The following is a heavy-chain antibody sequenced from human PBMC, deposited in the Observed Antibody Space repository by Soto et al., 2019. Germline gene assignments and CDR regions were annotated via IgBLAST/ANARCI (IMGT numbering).Heavy chain of an antibody. Sequence: QLQLQESGPGLVKPSETLSLTCTVSGGAISSSSYYWGWIRQPPGKGLQWIGSIYYSGSTYYNPSLKSRVTISVDTSKNQFSLKLSSVTAADTAVYYCARRGSSSSGNGFDIWGQGTMVTVSS. CDR2: IYYSGST. CDR1: GGAISSSSYY. J-gene: IGHJ3*02. V-gene: IGHV4-39*01. CDR3: ARRGSSSSGNGFDI. D-gene: IGHD6-13*01.